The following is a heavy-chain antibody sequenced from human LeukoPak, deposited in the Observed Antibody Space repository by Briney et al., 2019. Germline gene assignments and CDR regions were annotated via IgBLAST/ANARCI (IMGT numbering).Heavy chain of an antibody. CDR1: GFTFSSYA. CDR2: ISGSGGST. Sequence: AGGSLRLSCAASGFTFSSYAMSWVRQAPGKGREWVSAISGSGGSTYYADSVKGRFTISRDNSKNTLYLQMNSQSAEDTAVTDCALEGDYFSADYWGEGNLVTVSS. J-gene: IGHJ4*02. D-gene: IGHD4-17*01. V-gene: IGHV3-23*01. CDR3: ALEGDYFSADY.